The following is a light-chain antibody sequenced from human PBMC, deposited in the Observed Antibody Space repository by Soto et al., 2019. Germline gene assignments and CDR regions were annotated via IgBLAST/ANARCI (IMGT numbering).Light chain of an antibody. Sequence: DIVVTQSPDSLAVSLGERGTLDCKSSQTVLNSSNKKTYVACDRQRQGEPPTLLIDWASPRQSGVPARFRRSGSGTEFTLTITDLQAEDLAVYYCQQFHNIPWTFGQGTRWIS. CDR1: QTVLNSSNKKTY. J-gene: IGKJ1*01. CDR3: QQFHNIPWT. V-gene: IGKV4-1*01. CDR2: WAS.